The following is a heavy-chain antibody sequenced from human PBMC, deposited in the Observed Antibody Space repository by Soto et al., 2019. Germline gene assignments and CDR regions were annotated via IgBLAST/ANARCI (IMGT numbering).Heavy chain of an antibody. V-gene: IGHV4-59*01. CDR1: GGSISSYY. D-gene: IGHD3-22*01. Sequence: PSETLSLTCTVSGGSISSYYWSWIRQPPGKGLEWIGYIYYSGSTNYNPPLKSRVTISVDTSKNQFSLKLSSVTAADTAVYYCASRDSSGYYYPFDYWGQGTLVTVSS. CDR2: IYYSGST. J-gene: IGHJ4*02. CDR3: ASRDSSGYYYPFDY.